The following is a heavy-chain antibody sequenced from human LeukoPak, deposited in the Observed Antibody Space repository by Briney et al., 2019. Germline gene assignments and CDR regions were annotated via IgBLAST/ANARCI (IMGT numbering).Heavy chain of an antibody. CDR2: ISYDGSNK. CDR3: ARDQSDIVATTYYYYYYGMDV. J-gene: IGHJ6*04. CDR1: GFTFSSYA. D-gene: IGHD5-12*01. Sequence: PGGSLRLSCAASGFTFSSYAMHWVRQAPGKGLEWVAVISYDGSNKYYADSVKGRFTISRDNSKNTLYLQMNSLRAEDTAVYYCARDQSDIVATTYYYYYYGMDVWGKGTTVTVSS. V-gene: IGHV3-30*04.